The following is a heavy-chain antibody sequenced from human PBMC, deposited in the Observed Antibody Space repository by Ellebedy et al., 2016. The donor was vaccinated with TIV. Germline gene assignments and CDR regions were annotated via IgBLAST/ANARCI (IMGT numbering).Heavy chain of an antibody. D-gene: IGHD4-17*01. CDR3: AKDKIRQGKNGPHFDY. CDR2: ITWDGIIT. V-gene: IGHV3-43*01. J-gene: IGHJ4*02. Sequence: GESLKISXVASGFTFDDYSIHWVRQVPGRGLEWVSLITWDGIITYYADSLEGRFTISRDNSKNSVFLQMNSLRIEDTALYFCAKDKIRQGKNGPHFDYWGQGTLVTVSS. CDR1: GFTFDDYS.